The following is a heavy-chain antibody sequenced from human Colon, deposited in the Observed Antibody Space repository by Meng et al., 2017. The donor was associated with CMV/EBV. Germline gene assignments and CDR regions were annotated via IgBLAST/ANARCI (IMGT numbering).Heavy chain of an antibody. CDR2: VSQDGRT. CDR1: GRSVSNDYW. D-gene: IGHD6-19*01. J-gene: IGHJ4*01. CDR3: ASSSGWWRIDY. Sequence: CAGSGRSVSNDYWWTGVRQAPGKGLEWIGEVSQDGRTNSNPSLKSRLSMSVDKSKNQFSLNLRSVTAADTASYFCASSSGWWRIDYWGHGTLVTVSS. V-gene: IGHV4-4*01.